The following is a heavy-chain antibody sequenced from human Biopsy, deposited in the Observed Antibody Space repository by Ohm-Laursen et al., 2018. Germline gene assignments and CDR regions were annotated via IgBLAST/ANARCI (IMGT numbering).Heavy chain of an antibody. V-gene: IGHV1-69*06. CDR3: AADINVWNVNY. D-gene: IGHD1-1*01. CDR2: NIPILGTG. Sequence: GATVKISCKAPGGTFSNYGVNWVRQAPGQGLEWLGGNIPILGTGNYSQKFQGRVTMTEDTSTSTAYMEVWRLRSDDTAVYYCAADINVWNVNYWGQGTQVIVSS. J-gene: IGHJ4*02. CDR1: GGTFSNYG.